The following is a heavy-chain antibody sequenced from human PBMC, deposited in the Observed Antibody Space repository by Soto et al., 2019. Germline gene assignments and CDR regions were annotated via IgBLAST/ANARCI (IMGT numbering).Heavy chain of an antibody. CDR3: ARASGGFDNGLDV. J-gene: IGHJ6*02. Sequence: SETLSLTCTVSGDSIRSYYWTWIRQPPGKGLELIGYIYYSGSTRYNPSLKSRVTISVDMSKNQFSLKLSSVIAADTAVYYCARASGGFDNGLDVWGQGTAVTVSS. CDR1: GDSIRSYY. D-gene: IGHD5-12*01. V-gene: IGHV4-59*01. CDR2: IYYSGST.